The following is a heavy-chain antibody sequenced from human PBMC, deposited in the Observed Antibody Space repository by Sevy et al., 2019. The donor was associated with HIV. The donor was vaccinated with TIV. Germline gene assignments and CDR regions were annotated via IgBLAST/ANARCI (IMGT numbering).Heavy chain of an antibody. CDR2: ISSSSSYI. Sequence: GGSLRLSCAASGFILSSYIMNWVRQAPGKGLEWVSSISSSSSYIYYADSVKGRFTISRDNAKNSLYLQMNSLRAEDTAVYYCASDSSGYHSFDYWGQGSLVTVSS. CDR1: GFILSSYI. V-gene: IGHV3-21*01. D-gene: IGHD3-22*01. CDR3: ASDSSGYHSFDY. J-gene: IGHJ4*02.